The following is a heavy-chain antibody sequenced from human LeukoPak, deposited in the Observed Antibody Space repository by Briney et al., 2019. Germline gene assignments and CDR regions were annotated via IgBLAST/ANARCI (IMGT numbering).Heavy chain of an antibody. V-gene: IGHV4-4*07. CDR3: ASLDYDYYYGMDV. CDR2: IYTSGGT. J-gene: IGHJ6*02. CDR1: GGSISSYY. Sequence: SETLSLTCTVSGGSISSYYWSWLRQPAGKGLEWIGRIYTSGGTNYNPSLKSRVTMSVDTSKNQFSLKLSSVTAADTAVYYCASLDYDYYYGMDVWGQGTTVTVSS.